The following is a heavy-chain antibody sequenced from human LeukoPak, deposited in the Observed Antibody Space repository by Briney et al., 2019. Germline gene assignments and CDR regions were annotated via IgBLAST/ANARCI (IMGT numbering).Heavy chain of an antibody. J-gene: IGHJ4*02. CDR2: IYYSGST. V-gene: IGHV4-39*07. CDR3: ARDHDYFDY. CDR1: GGSIGSSSYY. Sequence: PSETLSLTCTVSGGSIGSSSYYWGWIRQPPGKGLEWIGSIYYSGSTYYNPSLKSRVTISVDTSKNQFSLKLSSVTAADTAVYYCARDHDYFDYWGQGTLVTVSS.